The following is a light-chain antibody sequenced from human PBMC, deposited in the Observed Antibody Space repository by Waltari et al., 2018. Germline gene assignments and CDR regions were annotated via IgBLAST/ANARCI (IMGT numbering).Light chain of an antibody. CDR2: ENN. V-gene: IGLV1-51*02. J-gene: IGLJ3*02. CDR1: DFKIEKKF. CDR3: GTWDTNLSAWV. Sequence: QSVLTQPPSVSAAPGQKVTISCSGSDFKIEKKFVSWYQQLPATAPKLLIFENNRRPSGVPNRFSGSKSGTSATLGITGLQTGDEADYYCGTWDTNLSAWVFGGGTKLTVL.